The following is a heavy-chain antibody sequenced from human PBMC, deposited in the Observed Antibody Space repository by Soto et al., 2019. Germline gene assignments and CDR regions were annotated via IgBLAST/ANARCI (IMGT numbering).Heavy chain of an antibody. CDR1: GGTFNNYP. V-gene: IGHV1-69*13. D-gene: IGHD5-12*01. CDR2: SIPIFGTA. J-gene: IGHJ6*02. Sequence: SGKVSCKASGGTFNNYPITWVRQAPGQGLEWMGGSIPIFGTANYAQKFQGRVTISVDESTSTAYMELSSLRSEDTAVYYCARGRGYSGDDHYYYFDMDVWGQGTTVTVSS. CDR3: ARGRGYSGDDHYYYFDMDV.